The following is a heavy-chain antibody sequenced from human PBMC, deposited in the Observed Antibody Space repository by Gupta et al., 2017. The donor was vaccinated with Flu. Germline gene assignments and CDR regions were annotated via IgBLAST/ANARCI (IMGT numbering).Heavy chain of an antibody. CDR2: ISWNSGSI. CDR3: AKDRGRRTVNFYYFNY. Sequence: EVQLVESGGGLVQPGRSLRLSCAASGFTFDDYAMHWVRQAPGKGLEWVSGISWNSGSIGYADSVKGRFTISRDNAKNSLYLQMNSLRAEDTALYYCAKDRGRRTVNFYYFNYWGQGTLVTVSS. D-gene: IGHD3-3*01. V-gene: IGHV3-9*01. J-gene: IGHJ4*02. CDR1: GFTFDDYA.